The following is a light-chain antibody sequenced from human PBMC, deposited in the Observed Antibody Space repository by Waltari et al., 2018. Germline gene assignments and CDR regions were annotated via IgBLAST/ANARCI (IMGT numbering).Light chain of an antibody. V-gene: IGKV1-5*03. CDR2: KAS. CDR3: QQYNSYSSWT. Sequence: DIQMTQSPSTLSASVGDRVTITCRASQGIGRWLAWYQQKPGRAPKFRIYKASLLESGVPSRFSGSGSGTEFTLTISSLQPDDFATYYCQQYNSYSSWTFGQGTKVEIK. CDR1: QGIGRW. J-gene: IGKJ1*01.